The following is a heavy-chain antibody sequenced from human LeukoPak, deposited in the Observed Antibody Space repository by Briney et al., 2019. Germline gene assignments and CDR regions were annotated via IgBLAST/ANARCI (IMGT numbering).Heavy chain of an antibody. D-gene: IGHD3-16*02. Sequence: PSETLSLTCTVSGGSISSYYWSWIRQPPGKGLEWIGYIYYSGSTNYNPSLKRRVTISVDTSKNQFSLKLSSVTAADTAVYYCARSYYDYVWGSYRWDYWGQGTLVTVSS. CDR1: GGSISSYY. CDR2: IYYSGST. J-gene: IGHJ4*02. V-gene: IGHV4-59*01. CDR3: ARSYYDYVWGSYRWDY.